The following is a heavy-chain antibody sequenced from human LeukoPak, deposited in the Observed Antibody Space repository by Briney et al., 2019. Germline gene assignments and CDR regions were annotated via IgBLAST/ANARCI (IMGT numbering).Heavy chain of an antibody. J-gene: IGHJ3*02. CDR3: TTEGYGDAFDI. CDR2: IKSKTYGGTT. Sequence: GGSLRLSCAASGFTFSNAWMNWVRQAPGKGLEWVGRIKSKTYGGTTDYAAPVNGRFTISRDDSKKTLYLQMSSLKTEDTAVYYCTTEGYGDAFDIWGQGTMVTVSS. V-gene: IGHV3-15*07. D-gene: IGHD5-18*01. CDR1: GFTFSNAW.